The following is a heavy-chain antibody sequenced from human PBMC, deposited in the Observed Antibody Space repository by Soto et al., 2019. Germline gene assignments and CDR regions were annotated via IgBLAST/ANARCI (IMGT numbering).Heavy chain of an antibody. Sequence: EVQLVESGGGLVQPGRSLRLSCAASGFTFDDYAMHWVRQAPGKGLEWVSGISWNSGSTGYADSVKGRFTISRDNAKNSLYLQMNSLRAEDTALYYCAKDGVGGATIGKKNWFDPWGQGTLVTVSS. V-gene: IGHV3-9*01. CDR1: GFTFDDYA. CDR3: AKDGVGGATIGKKNWFDP. D-gene: IGHD5-12*01. CDR2: ISWNSGST. J-gene: IGHJ5*02.